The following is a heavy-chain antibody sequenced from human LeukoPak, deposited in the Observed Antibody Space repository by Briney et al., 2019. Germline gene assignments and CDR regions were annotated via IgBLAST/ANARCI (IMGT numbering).Heavy chain of an antibody. CDR3: ARRSSEEFDY. J-gene: IGHJ4*02. V-gene: IGHV4-31*03. CDR2: IYYSGST. Sequence: PSETLSLTCTVSGGSISSGGYYWSWIRQHPGKGLEWIGYIYYSGSTYYNPSPKSRVTISVDTSKNQFSLRLSSVTAADTAVYYCARRSSEEFDYWGQGTLVTVSS. D-gene: IGHD6-6*01. CDR1: GGSISSGGYY.